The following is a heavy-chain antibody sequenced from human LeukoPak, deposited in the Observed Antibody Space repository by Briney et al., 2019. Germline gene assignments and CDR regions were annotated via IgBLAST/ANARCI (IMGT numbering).Heavy chain of an antibody. J-gene: IGHJ4*02. CDR1: GGSFSGCY. CDR3: ARGGYDYVWGSYRRNRAYYFDY. V-gene: IGHV4-34*01. CDR2: INHSGST. D-gene: IGHD3-16*02. Sequence: SETLSLTCAVYGGSFSGCYWSWIRQPPGKGLEWIGEINHSGSTNYNPSLKSRVTISVDTSKNQFSLKLSSVTAADTAVYYCARGGYDYVWGSYRRNRAYYFDYWGQGTLVTVSS.